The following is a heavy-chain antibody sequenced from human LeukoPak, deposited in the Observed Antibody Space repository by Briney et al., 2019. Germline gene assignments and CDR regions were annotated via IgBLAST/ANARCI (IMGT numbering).Heavy chain of an antibody. CDR3: ARDRRSGSYHGDWFDP. CDR1: GYTFTGYY. CDR2: INPNSGGT. D-gene: IGHD1-26*01. V-gene: IGHV1-2*02. Sequence: ASVKVSCKASGYTFTGYYMHWVRQAPGQGLEWMGWINPNSGGTNYAQKFQGRVTMTRDTSISTAYMELSRLRSDDTAVYYCARDRRSGSYHGDWFDPWGQGTLVTVSS. J-gene: IGHJ5*02.